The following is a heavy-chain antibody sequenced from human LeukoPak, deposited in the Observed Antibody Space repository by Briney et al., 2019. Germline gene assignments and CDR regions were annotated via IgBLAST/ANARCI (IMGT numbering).Heavy chain of an antibody. D-gene: IGHD2-15*01. CDR2: MKEDGSQE. J-gene: IGHJ4*02. CDR3: ARYSYKHDC. CDR1: GFTFSSYW. V-gene: IGHV3-7*01. Sequence: GGSLRLSCAASGFTFSSYWMSWVRQAPGKGLEWVANMKEDGSQETYVDSVKGRFTISRDNAKNSLYLQMNNVRAEDTAVYYCARYSYKHDCWGQGTLVTVSS.